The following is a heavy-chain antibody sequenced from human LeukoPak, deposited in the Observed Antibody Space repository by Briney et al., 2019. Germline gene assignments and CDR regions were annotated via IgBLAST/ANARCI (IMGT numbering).Heavy chain of an antibody. J-gene: IGHJ4*02. D-gene: IGHD3-16*02. CDR2: ISYDGSKK. Sequence: GGSLRLSCSASGFIISDYAMHWVRQAPGRGLEWVAVISYDGSKKYYADSVKGRFTISRDNSKNTLYLQMNSLRAEDTAVYYCAKDLVMITFGGVIVTPFDYWGQGTLVTVSS. CDR3: AKDLVMITFGGVIVTPFDY. CDR1: GFIISDYA. V-gene: IGHV3-30*04.